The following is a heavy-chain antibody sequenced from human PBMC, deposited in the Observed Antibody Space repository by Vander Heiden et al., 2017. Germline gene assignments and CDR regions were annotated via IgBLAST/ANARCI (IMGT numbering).Heavy chain of an antibody. Sequence: EVQLVESGGGSVQPGGSLRLSCAASGFTFSSYCMSWVRQAPGKGLEWVANIKQDGSEKYYVDSVKGRFTISRDNAKNSLYLQMNSRRAEDTAVYYCARPCGKYSSSSFPLWFDPWGQGTLVTVSS. CDR2: IKQDGSEK. V-gene: IGHV3-7*01. CDR1: GFTFSSYC. J-gene: IGHJ5*02. CDR3: ARPCGKYSSSSFPLWFDP. D-gene: IGHD6-6*01.